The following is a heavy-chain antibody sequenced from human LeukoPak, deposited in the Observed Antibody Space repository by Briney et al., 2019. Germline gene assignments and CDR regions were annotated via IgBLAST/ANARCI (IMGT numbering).Heavy chain of an antibody. CDR1: GFTFSSYG. V-gene: IGHV3-30*18. CDR3: AKDLTGFCSGGSWHGGVDY. Sequence: GGSLRLSCAASGFTFSSYGMHWVRQAPGKGLEWVAVISYDGSNKNYADSVKGRFTISRDNSKNTLYLQMNCLRAEDTAVYYCAKDLTGFCSGGSWHGGVDYWGQGTLVTVSS. J-gene: IGHJ4*02. CDR2: ISYDGSNK. D-gene: IGHD2-15*01.